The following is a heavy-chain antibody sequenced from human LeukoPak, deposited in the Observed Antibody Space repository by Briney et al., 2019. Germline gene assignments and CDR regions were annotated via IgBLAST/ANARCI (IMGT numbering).Heavy chain of an antibody. Sequence: GGSLRLSCAASGFTFSSYAMSWVRQAPGKGLEWVPAISGSGGSTYYADSVKGRFTISRDNFKNTLYLQMNSLRAEDTAVYYCAKDEQQLDSIYYYYGMDVWGQGTTVTVSS. CDR2: ISGSGGST. CDR1: GFTFSSYA. D-gene: IGHD6-13*01. CDR3: AKDEQQLDSIYYYYGMDV. V-gene: IGHV3-23*01. J-gene: IGHJ6*02.